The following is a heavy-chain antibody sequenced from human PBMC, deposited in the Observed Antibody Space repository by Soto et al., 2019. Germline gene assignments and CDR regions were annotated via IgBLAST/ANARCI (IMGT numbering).Heavy chain of an antibody. Sequence: EVQLVESGGGLVKPGGSLRLSCAASGFTFSNAWMSWVRQAPGKGLEWVGRIKSKTDGGTTDYAAPVKGRFTISRDDSKNTLYLQMNSLKTEDTAVYYCTTAYVGYGDYFDYWGQGTLVTVSS. V-gene: IGHV3-15*01. J-gene: IGHJ4*02. D-gene: IGHD4-17*01. CDR3: TTAYVGYGDYFDY. CDR2: IKSKTDGGTT. CDR1: GFTFSNAW.